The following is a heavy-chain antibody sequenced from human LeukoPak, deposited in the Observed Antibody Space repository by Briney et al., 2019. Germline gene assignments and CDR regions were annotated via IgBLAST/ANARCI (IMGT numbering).Heavy chain of an antibody. J-gene: IGHJ5*02. CDR2: ISGSGGST. V-gene: IGHV3-23*01. CDR3: AKAPRIVGALRWFDP. Sequence: GGSLRLSCAASGFTFSSYAMSWVRQAPGKGPEWVSAISGSGGSTYYADSVKGRFTISRDNSKNTLYLQMNSLRAEDTAVYYCAKAPRIVGALRWFDPWGQGTLVTVSS. CDR1: GFTFSSYA. D-gene: IGHD1-26*01.